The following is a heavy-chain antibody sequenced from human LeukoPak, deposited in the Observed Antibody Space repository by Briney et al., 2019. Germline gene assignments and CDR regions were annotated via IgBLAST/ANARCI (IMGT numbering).Heavy chain of an antibody. V-gene: IGHV3-23*01. CDR1: GFTFSSYA. J-gene: IGHJ4*02. Sequence: GGSLRLSCAASGFTFSSYAMSWVRQAPGKGLEWVSAISGSGGSTYYADSVKGRFTISRDNSKNTLYLQMNSLRAEDTAVYYCAKKGSGGSSYYSDYWGQGTLVTVSS. CDR2: ISGSGGST. D-gene: IGHD2-15*01. CDR3: AKKGSGGSSYYSDY.